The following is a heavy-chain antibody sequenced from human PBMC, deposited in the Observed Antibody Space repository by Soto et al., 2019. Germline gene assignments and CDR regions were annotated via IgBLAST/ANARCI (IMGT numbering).Heavy chain of an antibody. V-gene: IGHV3-9*01. J-gene: IGHJ6*02. CDR1: GFTFNDFA. CDR3: ARHRGYHYYGMDV. Sequence: LRLSCVASGFTFNDFAMHWVRQAPGKGLEWVSGIPWNSGTLDYADSVRGRFSISRDNAKNSLYLQMNSLRVEDTALYYCARHRGYHYYGMDVWGQGTTVTVSS. CDR2: IPWNSGTL.